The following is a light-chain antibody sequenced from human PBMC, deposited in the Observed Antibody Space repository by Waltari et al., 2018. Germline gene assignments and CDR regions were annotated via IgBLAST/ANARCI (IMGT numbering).Light chain of an antibody. Sequence: DIQMTQSPSSLSASVGDRVVITCRASQSISSFLNWYQQKPGKVPTLLIFVASTLQSGVPSRFSGSGSGTDFTRTIRSLQPEDFATYYCQQSYSPMWTFGQGTKVDI. CDR2: VAS. V-gene: IGKV1-39*01. CDR1: QSISSF. CDR3: QQSYSPMWT. J-gene: IGKJ1*01.